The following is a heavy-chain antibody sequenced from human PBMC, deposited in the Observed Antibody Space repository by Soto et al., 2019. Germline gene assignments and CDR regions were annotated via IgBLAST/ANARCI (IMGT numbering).Heavy chain of an antibody. V-gene: IGHV1-18*01. CDR1: GYTFTSYG. CDR2: ISAYNGNT. Sequence: ASVKVSCKASGYTFTSYGISWVRHAPGQGLEWMGWISAYNGNTNYAQKLQGRVTMTTDTSTSTAYMELRSLRSDDTAVYYCARGRDYIWGSYLNFDYWGQGTLVTVSS. D-gene: IGHD3-16*02. CDR3: ARGRDYIWGSYLNFDY. J-gene: IGHJ4*01.